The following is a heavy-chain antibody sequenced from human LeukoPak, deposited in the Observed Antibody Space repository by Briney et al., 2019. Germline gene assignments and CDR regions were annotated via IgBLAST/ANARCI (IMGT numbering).Heavy chain of an antibody. Sequence: PSETLSLTCAVSGYSISSGYYWGWIRQPPGRGLEWIGSINHSGNTYCNPSLKSRVAMSIDTSKNDFSLKVTSVTAADTAVYFCARQDTAMVKGWFDPWGQGTLVTVSS. CDR1: GYSISSGYY. CDR2: INHSGNT. J-gene: IGHJ5*02. V-gene: IGHV4-38-2*01. D-gene: IGHD5-18*01. CDR3: ARQDTAMVKGWFDP.